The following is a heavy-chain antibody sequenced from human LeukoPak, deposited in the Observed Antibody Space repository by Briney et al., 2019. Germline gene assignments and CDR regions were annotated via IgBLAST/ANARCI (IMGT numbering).Heavy chain of an antibody. V-gene: IGHV1-69*04. CDR1: GGTCSSYT. CDR2: IIPILGIA. Sequence: SVKVSCKASGGTCSSYTISWVRQAPGQGLEWMGRIIPILGIANYAQKFQGRVTITADKSTSTAYMELSSLRSEDTAVYYCARDPPYSSSPRVFDYWGQGTLVTVSS. J-gene: IGHJ4*02. CDR3: ARDPPYSSSPRVFDY. D-gene: IGHD6-6*01.